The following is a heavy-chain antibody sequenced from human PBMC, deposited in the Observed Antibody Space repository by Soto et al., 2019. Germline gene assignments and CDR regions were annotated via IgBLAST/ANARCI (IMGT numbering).Heavy chain of an antibody. CDR1: GGSIRSGGYY. CDR2: IYYSGST. CDR3: ARDSGGDYYYDSSGYGDAFDI. V-gene: IGHV4-31*03. J-gene: IGHJ3*02. Sequence: LTCTVSGGSIRSGGYYWCWVRQHPGKGLEWIGYIYYSGSTYYNPSLKRRVTISVDTSKNQFSLKLSSVTAADTAVYFCARDSGGDYYYDSSGYGDAFDIWGQGTMVTVSS. D-gene: IGHD3-22*01.